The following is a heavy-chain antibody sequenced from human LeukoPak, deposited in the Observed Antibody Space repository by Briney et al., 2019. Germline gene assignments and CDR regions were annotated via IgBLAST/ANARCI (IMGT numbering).Heavy chain of an antibody. D-gene: IGHD3-22*01. CDR1: GYTFTSYD. V-gene: IGHV1-8*01. CDR3: ARGRTAHTYYDSSGDCDY. CDR2: MNPNSGNT. J-gene: IGHJ4*02. Sequence: ASVKVSCKASGYTFTSYDINWVRQATGQGLEWMGWMNPNSGNTGYAQKFQGRVTMTRNTSISTAYMELSSLRSEDTAVYYCARGRTAHTYYDSSGDCDYWGQGTLVTVSS.